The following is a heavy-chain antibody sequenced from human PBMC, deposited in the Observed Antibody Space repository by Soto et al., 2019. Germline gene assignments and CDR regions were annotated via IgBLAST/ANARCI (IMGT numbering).Heavy chain of an antibody. Sequence: EVQLVESGGGLVQPGRSLRLSCAASGFTFDDYAMHWVRQAPGKGLEWVSGISWNSGSIGYADSVKGRFTISRDNAKTSLYLQMNSLRAEDTALYYCAKDIRGGGYSSGFQHWGQGTLVTVSS. V-gene: IGHV3-9*01. D-gene: IGHD6-19*01. CDR3: AKDIRGGGYSSGFQH. CDR1: GFTFDDYA. CDR2: ISWNSGSI. J-gene: IGHJ1*01.